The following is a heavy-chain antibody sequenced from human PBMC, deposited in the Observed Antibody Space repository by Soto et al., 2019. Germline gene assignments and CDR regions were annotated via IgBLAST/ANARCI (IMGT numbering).Heavy chain of an antibody. D-gene: IGHD1-26*01. Sequence: QEQLVESGGDVVQPGRSLTLSCAASGFTFSANAMHWVRQAPGKGLEWVAVIAYDGTIKIYSDSVKGRFTISRDDSKSTMYLQMNSLTPEDTAVYYCARDKIKGAPDYLDSWGQGTLVTVSS. CDR3: ARDKIKGAPDYLDS. CDR1: GFTFSANA. V-gene: IGHV3-30-3*01. J-gene: IGHJ4*02. CDR2: IAYDGTIK.